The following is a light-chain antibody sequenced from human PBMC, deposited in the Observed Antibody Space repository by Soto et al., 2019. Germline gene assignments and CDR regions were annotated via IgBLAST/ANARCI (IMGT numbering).Light chain of an antibody. Sequence: QSLLTEPASVSLSPGQSITISCSGTSSDVGGHDYVSWYQQHPGKAPKLIIYEVRNRPSGVSNRFSGSKSGNTASLTISGLQAEDEADYYCSSYSSTTLVFGTGTKVTVL. CDR3: SSYSSTTLV. V-gene: IGLV2-14*01. J-gene: IGLJ1*01. CDR1: SSDVGGHDY. CDR2: EVR.